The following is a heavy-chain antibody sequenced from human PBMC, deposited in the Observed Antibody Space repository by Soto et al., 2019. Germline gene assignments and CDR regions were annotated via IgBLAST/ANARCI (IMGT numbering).Heavy chain of an antibody. D-gene: IGHD3-9*01. CDR3: AGALGILAGYYRP. Sequence: SETLSLTCTFSGASITSVDYYWSWIRQSPGTGLEWIGYIYYRGTSYYNPSLKSRVSMSVDTSKNQFSLKLESVTAADTAVYYCAGALGILAGYYRPWGQGTLVTVSS. J-gene: IGHJ5*01. CDR1: GASITSVDYY. CDR2: IYYRGTS. V-gene: IGHV4-30-4*01.